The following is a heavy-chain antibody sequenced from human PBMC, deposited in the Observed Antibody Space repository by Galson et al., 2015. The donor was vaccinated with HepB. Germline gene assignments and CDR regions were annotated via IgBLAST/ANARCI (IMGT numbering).Heavy chain of an antibody. Sequence: SVKVSCKASGYTFSTYYIHWVRQAPGQGLEWMGIINPSGGRTNYAQKFQDRVTMTRDTSTSTVYMQLSSLRSEDTAVYYCATIRVGFCITTRCKPDDFDIWGQGTMVTVSS. CDR1: GYTFSTYY. V-gene: IGHV1-46*01. J-gene: IGHJ3*02. CDR2: INPSGGRT. D-gene: IGHD2-2*01. CDR3: ATIRVGFCITTRCKPDDFDI.